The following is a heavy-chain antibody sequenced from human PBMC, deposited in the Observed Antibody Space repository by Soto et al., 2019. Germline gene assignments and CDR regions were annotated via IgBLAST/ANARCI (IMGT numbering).Heavy chain of an antibody. CDR2: IYHGGTT. CDR1: GYSIRSGPY. J-gene: IGHJ4*01. Sequence: SETLSLTCTVSGYSIRSGPYWAWIRQPPGKGPEWIASIYHGGTTFYNPSLQSRITISVDTSNNQFSLKLTSVTAADTAVYYCARVHVMVVAGSTFDYWGHGTVVTVSS. CDR3: ARVHVMVVAGSTFDY. V-gene: IGHV4-38-2*02. D-gene: IGHD2-21*02.